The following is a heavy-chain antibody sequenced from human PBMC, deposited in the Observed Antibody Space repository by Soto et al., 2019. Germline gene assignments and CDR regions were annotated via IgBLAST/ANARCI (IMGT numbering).Heavy chain of an antibody. CDR1: GYSFDTFG. CDR3: ARCYCSVGSCFTCWHFDL. CDR2: ISIEKGDT. D-gene: IGHD2-15*01. J-gene: IGHJ2*01. V-gene: IGHV1-18*01. Sequence: QVQVVQSGAEVKKPGASVKVAWKASGYSFDTFGMSWVRQAPGQGLEWMGWISIEKGDTNSAQKFQDRVTMTTDTSTSTAYMELRSLTSDDTAVYYCARCYCSVGSCFTCWHFDLWGRGTLVTVSS.